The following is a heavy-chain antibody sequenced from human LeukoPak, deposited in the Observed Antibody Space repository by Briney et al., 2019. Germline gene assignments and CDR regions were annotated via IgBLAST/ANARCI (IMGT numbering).Heavy chain of an antibody. D-gene: IGHD2-21*02. V-gene: IGHV1-2*02. Sequence: ASVKVSCKASGCTFTGYYMHWVRQAPGQGLEWMGWINPNSGGTNYAQKFQGRVTMTRDTSISTAYMELSRLRSDDTAVYYCARDRYCGGDCYSDYWGQGTLVTVSS. CDR2: INPNSGGT. J-gene: IGHJ4*02. CDR3: ARDRYCGGDCYSDY. CDR1: GCTFTGYY.